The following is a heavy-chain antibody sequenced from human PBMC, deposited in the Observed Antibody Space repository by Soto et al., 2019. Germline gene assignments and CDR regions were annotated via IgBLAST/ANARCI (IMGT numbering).Heavy chain of an antibody. Sequence: ASVKVSCMTSEYSFCDYYLHWAGQAAEQCLEGVWGIDLNDGGTNSPLRVQGRLTMTRDKSITTVYMELSRQRSANPAAYFCVRDAPSQQSIFDLWGTGTMVTVSS. CDR3: VRDAPSQQSIFDL. J-gene: IGHJ4*02. CDR2: IDLNDGGT. D-gene: IGHD3-3*01. CDR1: EYSFCDYY. V-gene: IGHV1-2*02.